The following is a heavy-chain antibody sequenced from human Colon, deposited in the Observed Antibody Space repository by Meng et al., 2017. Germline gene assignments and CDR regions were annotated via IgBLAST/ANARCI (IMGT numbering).Heavy chain of an antibody. Sequence: ASVKVSCKASGYTFTGSYLHWLRQAPGQGLQWMGWIHPKTGGANYPQSFQGRVTMTRDTSIDTAYLELNRLISDDTAVYYCARAHTDRWYYFDYWGQGTLVTVSS. CDR3: ARAHTDRWYYFDY. CDR2: IHPKTGGA. CDR1: GYTFTGSY. D-gene: IGHD6-13*01. V-gene: IGHV1-2*02. J-gene: IGHJ4*02.